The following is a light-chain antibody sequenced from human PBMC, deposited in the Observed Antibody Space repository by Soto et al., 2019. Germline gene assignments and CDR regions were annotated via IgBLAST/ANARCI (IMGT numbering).Light chain of an antibody. J-gene: IGLJ2*01. Sequence: QSALTQPASVSGSPGQSITISCTGTSSDIGGYNYISWYQQLPGKAPKFIIYDVRNRPSGVSNRFSGSRSGNTASLPISGLQAEDEADYYCSSYTSSSTVIFGGGTKLTVL. CDR2: DVR. CDR3: SSYTSSSTVI. CDR1: SSDIGGYNY. V-gene: IGLV2-14*01.